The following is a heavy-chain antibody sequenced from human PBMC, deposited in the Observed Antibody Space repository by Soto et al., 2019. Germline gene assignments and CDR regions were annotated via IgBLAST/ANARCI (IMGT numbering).Heavy chain of an antibody. Sequence: NPSETLSLTCTVSGGSISSYYWSWIRQPPGKGLEWIGYIYYSGSTNYNPSLKSRVTISVDTSKNQFSLKLSSVTAADTAVYYCARLNYAESSDQAAPGSYYYYYMDVWGKGTTVTVSS. CDR3: ARLNYAESSDQAAPGSYYYYYMDV. J-gene: IGHJ6*03. CDR2: IYYSGST. D-gene: IGHD3-16*01. V-gene: IGHV4-59*08. CDR1: GGSISSYY.